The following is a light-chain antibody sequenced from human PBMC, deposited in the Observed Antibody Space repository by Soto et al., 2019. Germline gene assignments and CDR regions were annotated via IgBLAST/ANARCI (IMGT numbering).Light chain of an antibody. CDR2: GAS. V-gene: IGKV3-20*01. CDR1: QRVSSD. Sequence: EIVMTQSPATLSVSTGERATLSCRASQRVSSDVAWYQQKPGQAPRLLIYGASSRATGIPDRFSGGGSGTDFTLTISRLEPEDFAVYYCQQFSSYPLTFGGGTKVDIK. J-gene: IGKJ4*01. CDR3: QQFSSYPLT.